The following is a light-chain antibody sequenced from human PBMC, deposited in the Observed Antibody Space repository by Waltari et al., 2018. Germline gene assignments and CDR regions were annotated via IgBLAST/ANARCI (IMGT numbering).Light chain of an antibody. CDR1: TSDVGMFDL. CDR2: EVF. J-gene: IGLJ1*01. Sequence: QSALTQPASVSGTPGQSITLSCTGTTSDVGMFDLCSWYHQQPGEAPKLLICEVFKRPPDISSRFSGSKSGSTASLTISGLQPEDEADYYCCSYAGRGTYVFGSGTKVTVL. V-gene: IGLV2-23*02. CDR3: CSYAGRGTYV.